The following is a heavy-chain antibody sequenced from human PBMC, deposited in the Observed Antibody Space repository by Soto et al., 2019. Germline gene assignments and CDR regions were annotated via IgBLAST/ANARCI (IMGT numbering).Heavy chain of an antibody. CDR3: ARDRTLGDY. Sequence: QVQLQESGPGLVKPSETLSLACSVSGGSISSFYWSWIRQPPGKGLEWVGYFSYSGTSNYNPSLKLRFTISVDTPKHQFSLQLTSVTAADTAGYYCARDRTLGDYWGQGSLVTLSS. CDR1: GGSISSFY. V-gene: IGHV4-59*01. CDR2: FSYSGTS. J-gene: IGHJ4*02.